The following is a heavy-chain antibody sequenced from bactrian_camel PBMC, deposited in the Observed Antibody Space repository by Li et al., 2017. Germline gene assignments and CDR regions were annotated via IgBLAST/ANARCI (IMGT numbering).Heavy chain of an antibody. Sequence: HVQLVESGGGSVEAGGSLTLSCAASTDISYSLLSMAWFRQRPGKEREGVAAIDKGGSPSYTASVNGRFTISKDNAKNTVYLQMNSLKPEDTAMYHCAADPNPCPQQIRILPFIPTATKGQGTQVTVS. J-gene: IGHJ4*01. D-gene: IGHD5*01. CDR1: TDISYSLLS. CDR2: IDKGGSP. V-gene: IGHV3S53*01.